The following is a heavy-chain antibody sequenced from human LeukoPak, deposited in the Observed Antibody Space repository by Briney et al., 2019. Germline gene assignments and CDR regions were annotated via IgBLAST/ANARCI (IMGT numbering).Heavy chain of an antibody. V-gene: IGHV4-61*02. CDR1: GGSISSGSYY. CDR2: IYTSGGT. CDR3: ARDQFDP. Sequence: PSETLSLTCTVSGGSISSGSYYWSWIRQPAGKGLEWIGRIYTSGGTNYNPSLKSRVTISVDTSKNQFSLKLSSVTAADTAVYYCARDQFDPWGQGTLVTVSS. J-gene: IGHJ5*02.